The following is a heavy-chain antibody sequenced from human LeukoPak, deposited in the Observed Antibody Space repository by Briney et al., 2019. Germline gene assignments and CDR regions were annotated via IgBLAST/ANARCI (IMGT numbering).Heavy chain of an antibody. D-gene: IGHD3-22*01. CDR3: AKGHLPRLRLDY. CDR2: ISGSGGST. Sequence: GGSLRLSCAASGFTFSSYAMSWVRQAPGKGMEWVSAISGSGGSTYYADSVKGRFTISRDNSKNTLYLQMNSLRAEDTAVYYCAKGHLPRLRLDYWGQGTLVTVSS. CDR1: GFTFSSYA. J-gene: IGHJ4*02. V-gene: IGHV3-23*01.